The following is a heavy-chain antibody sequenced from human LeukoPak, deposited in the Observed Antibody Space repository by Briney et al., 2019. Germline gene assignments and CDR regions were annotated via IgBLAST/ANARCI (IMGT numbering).Heavy chain of an antibody. CDR1: GFTFTSSA. J-gene: IGHJ5*02. Sequence: GASVKVSCKASGFTFTSSAVQWVRQARGQRLEWIGWIVVGSGNTNYAQKFQGRVTITADESTSTAYMELSSLRSEDTAVYYCARDQGHYYDSSGYYLTWGQGTLVTVSS. CDR3: ARDQGHYYDSSGYYLT. CDR2: IVVGSGNT. D-gene: IGHD3-22*01. V-gene: IGHV1-58*01.